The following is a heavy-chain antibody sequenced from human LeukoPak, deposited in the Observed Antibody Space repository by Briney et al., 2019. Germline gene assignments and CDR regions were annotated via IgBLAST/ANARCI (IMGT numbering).Heavy chain of an antibody. J-gene: IGHJ4*02. Sequence: PSETLSLTCTVSGGSFSSSTYYWGWIRQPPGKGLEWIGSIYYSGSTYYNQSLKSRVTISVDTSKNQFSLKLTSVTAADTAVYYCARHYYDTSGYYPWYFDYWGQGTLVTVPS. V-gene: IGHV4-39*01. CDR3: ARHYYDTSGYYPWYFDY. CDR2: IYYSGST. CDR1: GGSFSSSTYY. D-gene: IGHD3-22*01.